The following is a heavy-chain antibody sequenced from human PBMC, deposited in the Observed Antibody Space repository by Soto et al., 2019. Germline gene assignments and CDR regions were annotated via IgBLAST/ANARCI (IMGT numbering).Heavy chain of an antibody. V-gene: IGHV3-7*01. J-gene: IGHJ6*03. CDR1: GFTFSSYW. D-gene: IGHD5-18*01. Sequence: EVQLVESGGGLVQPGGSLRLSCAASGFTFSSYWMSWVRQAPGKGLEWVANIKQDGSEKYYVDSVKGRFTISRDNAKNSLYLQMNSLRAEDTAVYYCARDSDSYGPDYMDVWGKGTTVTVSS. CDR2: IKQDGSEK. CDR3: ARDSDSYGPDYMDV.